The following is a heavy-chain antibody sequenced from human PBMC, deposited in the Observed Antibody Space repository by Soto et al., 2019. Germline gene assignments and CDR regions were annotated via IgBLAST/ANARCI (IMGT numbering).Heavy chain of an antibody. Sequence: PVKVSGKASGGTFSIYAISWVRQAPLQGREWMGGIIPIFGTANYAQKFQGRVTITADESTSTAYMELSSLRSEDTAVYYCAREMATRVYWGQGTLVTVSS. CDR2: IIPIFGTA. CDR1: GGTFSIYA. D-gene: IGHD5-12*01. V-gene: IGHV1-69*13. J-gene: IGHJ4*02. CDR3: AREMATRVY.